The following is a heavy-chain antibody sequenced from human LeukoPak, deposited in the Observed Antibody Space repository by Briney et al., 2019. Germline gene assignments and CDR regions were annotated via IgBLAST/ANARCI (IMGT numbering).Heavy chain of an antibody. Sequence: GGSLRLSCAASGFTFSSYGMHWVRQAPGKGLEWAAVISYDGSNKYYADSVKGRFTISRDNSKNTLYLQMNSLRAEDTAVYYCAKDPGIAAAALYYYYYYGMDVWGQGTTVTVSS. J-gene: IGHJ6*02. CDR3: AKDPGIAAAALYYYYYYGMDV. V-gene: IGHV3-30*18. CDR2: ISYDGSNK. D-gene: IGHD6-13*01. CDR1: GFTFSSYG.